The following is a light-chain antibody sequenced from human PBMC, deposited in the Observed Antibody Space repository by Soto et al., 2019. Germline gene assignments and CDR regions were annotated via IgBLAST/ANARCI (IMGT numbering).Light chain of an antibody. CDR2: GAS. CDR3: QQYNDWPFT. CDR1: QSVSSN. Sequence: EIVMTQSPATLSVSPGEGATLSCRASQSVSSNLAWYQQKPGQAPRLLIFGASTGATGIPARFSGSGSETDFTLTISSLQSEDFAVYSCQQYNDWPFTFGPGTKVEIK. J-gene: IGKJ3*01. V-gene: IGKV3-15*01.